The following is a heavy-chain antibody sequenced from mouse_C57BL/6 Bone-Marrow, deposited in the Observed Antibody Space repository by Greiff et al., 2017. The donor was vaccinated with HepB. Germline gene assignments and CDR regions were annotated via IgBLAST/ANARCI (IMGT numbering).Heavy chain of an antibody. Sequence: EVQLQQSVAELVRPGASVKLSCTASGFNIKNTYMHWVKQRPEQGLEWIGRIDPANGNTKYAPKFQGKATITADTSSNTAYLQLSSLTSEDTAIYYCARRRDYYGSSFYWYFDVWGTGTTVTVSS. J-gene: IGHJ1*03. CDR3: ARRRDYYGSSFYWYFDV. D-gene: IGHD1-1*01. V-gene: IGHV14-3*01. CDR2: IDPANGNT. CDR1: GFNIKNTY.